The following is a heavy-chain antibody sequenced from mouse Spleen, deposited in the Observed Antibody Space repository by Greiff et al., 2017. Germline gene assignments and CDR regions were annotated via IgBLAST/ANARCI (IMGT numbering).Heavy chain of an antibody. CDR3: ARSLLLFFDY. CDR1: GFTFSSYG. V-gene: IGHV5-6*01. D-gene: IGHD1-2*01. CDR2: ISSGGSYT. J-gene: IGHJ2*01. Sequence: EVKLMESGGDLVKPGGSLKLSCAASGFTFSSYGMSWVRQTPDKRLEWVATISSGGSYTYYPDSVKGRFTISRDNAKNTLYLQMSSLKSEDTAMYYCARSLLLFFDYWGQGTTLTVSS.